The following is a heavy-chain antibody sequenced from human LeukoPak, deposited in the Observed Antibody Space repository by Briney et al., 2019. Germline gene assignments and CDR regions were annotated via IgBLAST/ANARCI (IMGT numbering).Heavy chain of an antibody. Sequence: GGSLRLSCAASGFTFSSYGMHWVRQAPGKGLEWVAVISYDGSNKYYADSVKGRFTISRDNSKNTLYLQMNSLRAEDTAVYYCTTDSITMVRGVSWGQGTLVTVTS. CDR2: ISYDGSNK. J-gene: IGHJ5*02. CDR1: GFTFSSYG. V-gene: IGHV3-30*03. D-gene: IGHD3-10*01. CDR3: TTDSITMVRGVS.